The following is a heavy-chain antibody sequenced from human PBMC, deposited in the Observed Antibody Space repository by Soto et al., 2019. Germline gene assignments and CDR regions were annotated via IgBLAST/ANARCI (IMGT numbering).Heavy chain of an antibody. CDR1: GFTFSNYA. V-gene: IGHV3-23*01. D-gene: IGHD6-19*01. CDR3: ARYDNAWYDDY. Sequence: EVQLFQSGGGLVQPGGSLRLSCAASGFTFSNYAMTWVRQVPGEGLEWVSAITGSGGSTFYADSVKGRFTISRDNSKNTLYLQMHSLRAEDTAVYYCARYDNAWYDDYWGQGTLVTVSS. CDR2: ITGSGGST. J-gene: IGHJ4*02.